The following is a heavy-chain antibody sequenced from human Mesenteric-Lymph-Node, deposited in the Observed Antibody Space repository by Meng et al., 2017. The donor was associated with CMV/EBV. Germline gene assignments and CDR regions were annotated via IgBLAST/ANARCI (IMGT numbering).Heavy chain of an antibody. Sequence: GGSLRLSCAASGFTFSSYAMHWVRQAPGKGLEYVSAISSNGGSTYYADSVKGRFTIYRDNSKNTLYLQMGSLRAEDMAVYYCARDNYYGSGTSWNYGMDVWGQGTTVTVSS. CDR1: GFTFSSYA. J-gene: IGHJ6*02. D-gene: IGHD3-10*01. CDR3: ARDNYYGSGTSWNYGMDV. V-gene: IGHV3-64*02. CDR2: ISSNGGST.